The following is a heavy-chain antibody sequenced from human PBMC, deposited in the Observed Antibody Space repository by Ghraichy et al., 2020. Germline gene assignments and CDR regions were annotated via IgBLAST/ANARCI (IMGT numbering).Heavy chain of an antibody. CDR3: ARGEGQWLVPVYYYGMDV. CDR2: IIPILGIA. D-gene: IGHD6-19*01. CDR1: GGTFSSYA. V-gene: IGHV1-69*10. J-gene: IGHJ6*02. Sequence: SVKVSCKASGGTFSSYAISWVRQAPGQGLEWMGGIIPILGIANYAQKFQGRVTITADKSTSTAYMELSSLRSEDTAVYYCARGEGQWLVPVYYYGMDVWGQGTTVTVSS.